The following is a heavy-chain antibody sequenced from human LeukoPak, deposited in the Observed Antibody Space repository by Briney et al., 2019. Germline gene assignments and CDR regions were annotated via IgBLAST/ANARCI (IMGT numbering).Heavy chain of an antibody. D-gene: IGHD4-17*01. CDR3: ARPATTGHYYGMDV. CDR1: GFTFSSYS. J-gene: IGHJ6*02. V-gene: IGHV3-21*01. Sequence: GGSLRLSCAASGFTFSSYSMNWVRQAPGKGLEWVSSISSSSSYIYYADSVKGRFTISRDNAKNSLYLRMNSLRAEDTAVYYCARPATTGHYYGMDVWGQGTTVTVSS. CDR2: ISSSSSYI.